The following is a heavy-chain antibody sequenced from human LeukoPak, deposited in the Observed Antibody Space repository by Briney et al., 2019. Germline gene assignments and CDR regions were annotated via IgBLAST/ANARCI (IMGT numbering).Heavy chain of an antibody. J-gene: IGHJ5*02. CDR1: GFTFDDYA. CDR3: AKDSGYSSSNWFDA. CDR2: ISGSGGST. D-gene: IGHD6-6*01. V-gene: IGHV3-23*01. Sequence: GGSLRLSCAASGFTFDDYAMHWVRQAPGKGLEWVSTISGSGGSTYYADSVKGRFTVSRDNSENTLYLQMNTLRAEDTALYYCAKDSGYSSSNWFDAWGQGTLVTVSS.